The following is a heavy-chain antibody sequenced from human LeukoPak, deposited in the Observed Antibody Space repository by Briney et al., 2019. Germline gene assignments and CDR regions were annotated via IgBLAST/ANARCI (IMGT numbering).Heavy chain of an antibody. V-gene: IGHV3-48*03. J-gene: IGHJ4*02. CDR2: ISSSGSTI. D-gene: IGHD2-2*01. CDR1: GFTFSSYE. CDR3: AREVVVVPAAMDY. Sequence: GGSLRLSCAASGFTFSSYEMNWVRQAPGKGLEWVSYISSSGSTIYYADSVKGRFTISRDNAKNSLYLQMNSLRAEDTAVYYCAREVVVVPAAMDYRGQGTLVTVSS.